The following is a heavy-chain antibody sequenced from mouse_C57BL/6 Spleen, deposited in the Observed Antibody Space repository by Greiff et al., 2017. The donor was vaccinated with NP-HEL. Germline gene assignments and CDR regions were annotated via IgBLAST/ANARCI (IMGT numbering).Heavy chain of an antibody. CDR2: INPNNGGT. CDR3: ARSGLPYGSSYRWYFDV. D-gene: IGHD1-1*01. V-gene: IGHV1-26*01. CDR1: GYTFTDYY. Sequence: EVQLQQSGPELVKPGASVKISCKASGYTFTDYYMNWVKQSHGKSLEWIGDINPNNGGTSYNQKFKGKATLTVDKSSSTAYMELRSLTSEDSAVYYCARSGLPYGSSYRWYFDVWGTGTTVTVSS. J-gene: IGHJ1*03.